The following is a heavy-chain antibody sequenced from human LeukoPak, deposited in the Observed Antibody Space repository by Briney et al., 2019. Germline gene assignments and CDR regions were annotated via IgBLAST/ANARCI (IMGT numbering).Heavy chain of an antibody. V-gene: IGHV3-21*01. CDR2: ISSSSSYT. J-gene: IGHJ6*02. CDR1: GFTFSSYS. CDR3: ARPLQTYYYGMDV. Sequence: GGSLRLSCAASGFTFSSYSMNWVRQAPGKGLEWVSSISSSSSYTYYADSVKGRFTISRDNAKNSLYLQMNSLRAEDTAVHYCARPLQTYYYGMDVWGQGTTVTVSS.